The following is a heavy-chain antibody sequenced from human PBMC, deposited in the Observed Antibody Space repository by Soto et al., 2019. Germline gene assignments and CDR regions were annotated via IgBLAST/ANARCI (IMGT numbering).Heavy chain of an antibody. CDR3: ARSIAVAATGWFDP. V-gene: IGHV4-31*03. J-gene: IGHJ5*02. CDR2: IYYSGSS. D-gene: IGHD6-19*01. CDR1: GGSISSGGYY. Sequence: QVQLQESGPGLVKPSQTLSLTCTVSGGSISSGGYYWSWIRQHPGKGLEWIGYIYYSGSSYYNPSLKSRVTISVDTSKNQFSLKLSSVTAAGTAVYYCARSIAVAATGWFDPWGQGTLVTVSS.